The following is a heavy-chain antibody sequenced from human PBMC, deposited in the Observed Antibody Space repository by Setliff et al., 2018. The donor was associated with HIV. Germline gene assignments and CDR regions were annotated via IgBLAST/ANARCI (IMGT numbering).Heavy chain of an antibody. J-gene: IGHJ4*02. CDR3: ARDQKGYSYGYFDS. CDR1: GGSISSDDYY. V-gene: IGHV4-30-4*08. CDR2: ITYSGSA. D-gene: IGHD5-18*01. Sequence: SETLSLTCTVSGGSISSDDYYWNWIRQPPGKGLEWIGYITYSGSAYYNPSLKSRVTISIDTSNNQISLRLSSVTAADTAMYYCARDQKGYSYGYFDSWGQGTLVTVSS.